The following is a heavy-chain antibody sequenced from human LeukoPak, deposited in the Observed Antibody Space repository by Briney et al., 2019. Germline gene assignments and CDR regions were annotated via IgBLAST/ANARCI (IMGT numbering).Heavy chain of an antibody. V-gene: IGHV4-59*01. J-gene: IGHJ4*02. CDR3: ARVVRDDILTGYYIDY. Sequence: PSETLSLTCTVSGGSISSYYWSWIRHPPGKGLEWIGYIYYSGSTKYNPSFKSRVTISVDTSKNQFSLKLISVTAADTAMYYCARVVRDDILTGYYIDYWGQGTLVTVSS. D-gene: IGHD3-9*01. CDR2: IYYSGST. CDR1: GGSISSYY.